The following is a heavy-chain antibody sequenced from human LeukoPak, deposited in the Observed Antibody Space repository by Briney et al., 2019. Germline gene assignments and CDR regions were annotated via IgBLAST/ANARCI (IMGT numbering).Heavy chain of an antibody. V-gene: IGHV3-30-3*01. CDR3: ARDPYSSSWRFYFDY. Sequence: GGSLRLSCAASGFTFSTDAMDWVRQAPGKGLEWVAFISYDGSNEYYADSVEGRFTISRDNSDNTLYLQMNSLRAEDTAVYYCARDPYSSSWRFYFDYWGQGTLVTVSS. J-gene: IGHJ4*02. D-gene: IGHD6-13*01. CDR1: GFTFSTDA. CDR2: ISYDGSNE.